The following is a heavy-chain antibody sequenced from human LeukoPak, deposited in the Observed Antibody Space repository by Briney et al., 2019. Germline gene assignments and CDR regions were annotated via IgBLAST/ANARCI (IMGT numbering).Heavy chain of an antibody. Sequence: GGSLRLSCAASGFTFSSFAMSWVRQAPGKGLEWVSAISGSGGTTYYADSVKGRFTISRDNSKNTLYLQMNSLRAGDTAVYYCAKDSRSGYYNYYYGMDVWGQGTTVTVSS. CDR2: ISGSGGTT. J-gene: IGHJ6*02. D-gene: IGHD3-22*01. CDR3: AKDSRSGYYNYYYGMDV. V-gene: IGHV3-23*01. CDR1: GFTFSSFA.